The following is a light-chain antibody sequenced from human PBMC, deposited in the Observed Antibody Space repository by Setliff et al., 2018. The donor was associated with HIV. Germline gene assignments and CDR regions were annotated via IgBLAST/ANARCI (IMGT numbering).Light chain of an antibody. V-gene: IGLV2-18*02. J-gene: IGLJ1*01. CDR1: SSDVGSYNR. CDR2: EVT. CDR3: SSYTSISTYV. Sequence: QSALTQPPSVSGSPGQSVTISCTGTSSDVGSYNRVFWYQQPPGAAPKLMIYEVTNRPSGVPARFSGSKSGNTASLTISGLQAEDEADYYCSSYTSISTYVFGTGTKVTVL.